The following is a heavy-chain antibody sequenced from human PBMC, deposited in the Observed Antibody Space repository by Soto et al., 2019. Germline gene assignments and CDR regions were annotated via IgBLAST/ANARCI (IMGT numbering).Heavy chain of an antibody. CDR3: ARGTPSPLIVRSSRGPWFDP. CDR2: MYYGGRT. D-gene: IGHD2-15*01. J-gene: IGHJ5*02. Sequence: SETLSLTCTVSGGSISSYYGSWIRPPPGKGLEWIGYMYYGGRTNYNPSLKSRVTISVDTSKMQVSLKLSSVTAADTAVYFCARGTPSPLIVRSSRGPWFDPWGQGTLVTVSS. V-gene: IGHV4-59*08. CDR1: GGSISSYY.